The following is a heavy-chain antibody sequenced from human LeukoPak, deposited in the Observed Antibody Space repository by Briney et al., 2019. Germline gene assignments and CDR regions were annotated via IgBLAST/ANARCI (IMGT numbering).Heavy chain of an antibody. CDR3: ARGGSYLSAFDI. CDR2: IYSGGST. D-gene: IGHD1-26*01. Sequence: GGSLRLSCAASGFTVSSNYMSWVRQAPGKGLEWVSIIYSGGSTFYADSVKGRFTISRDNSKNTLYLQMNSLRAEDTAVYYCARGGSYLSAFDIWGXGTMVPVSS. J-gene: IGHJ3*02. V-gene: IGHV3-53*01. CDR1: GFTVSSNY.